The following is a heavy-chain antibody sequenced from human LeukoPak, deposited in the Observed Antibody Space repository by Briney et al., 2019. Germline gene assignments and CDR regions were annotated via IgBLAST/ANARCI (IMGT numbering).Heavy chain of an antibody. J-gene: IGHJ4*02. Sequence: SETLSLACTVSGGSLSSYFWSWIRQPPGKGLEWIAYIYYSGSTNYNPSLKSRVTISVDTSKNQFSLKLSSVTAADTAVYYCARQPSSWFTSFDSWGQGTLVTVSS. CDR1: GGSLSSYF. CDR3: ARQPSSWFTSFDS. CDR2: IYYSGST. V-gene: IGHV4-59*13. D-gene: IGHD6-13*01.